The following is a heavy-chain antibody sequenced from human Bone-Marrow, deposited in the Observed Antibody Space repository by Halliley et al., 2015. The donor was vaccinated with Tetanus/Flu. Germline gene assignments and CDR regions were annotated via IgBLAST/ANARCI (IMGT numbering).Heavy chain of an antibody. CDR1: GDSVSSSAA. CDR2: TYYKSKWFN. J-gene: IGHJ4*02. CDR3: ARSRGILAAAGSHFDY. D-gene: IGHD6-13*01. V-gene: IGHV6-1*01. Sequence: GLVKPSQTLSLTCAISGDSVSSSAAWNWIRQPPSRGFEWLGRTYYKSKWFNDYAPSVKSRITINPDTSKNQFSLQLNSVTPEDTAIYYCARSRGILAAAGSHFDYWGQGTLVTVSS.